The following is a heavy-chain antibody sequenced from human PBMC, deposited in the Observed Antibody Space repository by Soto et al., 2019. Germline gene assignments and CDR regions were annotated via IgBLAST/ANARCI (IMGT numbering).Heavy chain of an antibody. D-gene: IGHD3-22*01. J-gene: IGHJ2*01. CDR2: IIPIVGTA. CDR1: GGTFSSYA. V-gene: IGHV1-69*12. CDR3: ARDRGPDKVTTADWYFDL. Sequence: QVQLVQSGAEVKKPGSSVKVSCKASGGTFSSYAISWVRQAPGQGLECLGGIIPIVGTANYAHKVQGRVTSTADESTSTANMELSSPRSEDTAVYYCARDRGPDKVTTADWYFDLWGRGTLVTVSS.